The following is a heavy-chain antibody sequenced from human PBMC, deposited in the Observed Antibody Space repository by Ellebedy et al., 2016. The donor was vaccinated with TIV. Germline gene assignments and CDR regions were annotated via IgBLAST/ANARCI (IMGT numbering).Heavy chain of an antibody. D-gene: IGHD2-15*01. CDR1: GYTFTSFG. V-gene: IGHV1-18*04. CDR2: ISAFNGDT. Sequence: ASVKVSCKASGYTFTSFGITWARQAPGQGLEWMGWISAFNGDTNYVQKLQGRVTITSDTSTSTAYMELRSLRSDDTAVYYCARVIGLRDCSGDICSPPPPLDHWGQGALVTVSS. CDR3: ARVIGLRDCSGDICSPPPPLDH. J-gene: IGHJ4*02.